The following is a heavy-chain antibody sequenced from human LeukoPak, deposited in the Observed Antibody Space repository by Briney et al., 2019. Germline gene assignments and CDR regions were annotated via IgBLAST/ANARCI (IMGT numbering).Heavy chain of an antibody. V-gene: IGHV3-23*01. J-gene: IGHJ3*02. D-gene: IGHD1-26*01. CDR2: ISGSGGST. CDR1: GFTFSNYA. CDR3: AKDPSVGATTGDAFDI. Sequence: GGSLRLSCAASGFTFSNYAMSWVRQAPGKGLEWVSAISGSGGSTYYADSVKGRFTISRDNSKNTLYLQMNSLRAEDTAVYYCAKDPSVGATTGDAFDIWGQGTMVTVSS.